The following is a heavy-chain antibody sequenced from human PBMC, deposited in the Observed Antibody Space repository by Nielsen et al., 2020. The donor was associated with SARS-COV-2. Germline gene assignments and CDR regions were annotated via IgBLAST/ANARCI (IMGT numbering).Heavy chain of an antibody. Sequence: SLKISCAASGFTFDDYAMHWVRQAPGKGLEWVSGISWNSGSIGYADSVKGRFTISRDNSKNTLYLQMNSLRAEDTAVYYCAKESKGSSDAPNWGQGTLVTVSS. J-gene: IGHJ4*02. D-gene: IGHD2-2*01. CDR3: AKESKGSSDAPN. V-gene: IGHV3-9*01. CDR1: GFTFDDYA. CDR2: ISWNSGSI.